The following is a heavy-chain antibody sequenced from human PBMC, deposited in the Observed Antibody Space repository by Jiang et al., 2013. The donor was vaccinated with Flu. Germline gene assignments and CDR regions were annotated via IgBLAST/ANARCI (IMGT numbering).Heavy chain of an antibody. D-gene: IGHD6-19*01. CDR1: GDSVSSNSAG. Sequence: QTLSLTCAISGDSVSSNSAGWNWIRQSPSRGLEWLGRTYYRSKWYNDYAVSVKSRLTINPDTSKNQFSLQLNSVTPEDTAVYYCAREGDTNGFLNWFDPWGQGTLVTVSS. V-gene: IGHV6-1*01. J-gene: IGHJ5*02. CDR2: TYYRSKWYN. CDR3: AREGDTNGFLNWFDP.